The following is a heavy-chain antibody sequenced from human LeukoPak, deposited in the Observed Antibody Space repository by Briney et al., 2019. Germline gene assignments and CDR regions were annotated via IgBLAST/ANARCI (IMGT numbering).Heavy chain of an antibody. CDR2: IWYDGSNK. J-gene: IGHJ4*02. CDR1: GFTFSSYG. Sequence: GGSLRLSCAASGFTFSSYGMHWVRQAPGKGLEWVAVIWYDGSNKYYADSVKGRFTISRDNSKNTLYLQMNSLRAEDTAVYYCARTYSSFFFFDYWGQGTLVTVSS. CDR3: ARTYSSFFFFDY. D-gene: IGHD6-6*01. V-gene: IGHV3-33*01.